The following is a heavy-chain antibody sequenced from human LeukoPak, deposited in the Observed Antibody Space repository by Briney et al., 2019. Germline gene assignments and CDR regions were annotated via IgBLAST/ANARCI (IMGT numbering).Heavy chain of an antibody. CDR1: GFTFSDYV. J-gene: IGHJ4*02. Sequence: GGSRSLSCSASGFTFSDYVMHWVRQAPGKGLEYVSAINSNGGSTFYADSVKGRFTISRDNSKNTLFLQMSSVRPEDTAVYYCVKGMTTENYWGQGTLVTVSS. CDR3: VKGMTTENY. D-gene: IGHD4-17*01. V-gene: IGHV3-64D*06. CDR2: INSNGGST.